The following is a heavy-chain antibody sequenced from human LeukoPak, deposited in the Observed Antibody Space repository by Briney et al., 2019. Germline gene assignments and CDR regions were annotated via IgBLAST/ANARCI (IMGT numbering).Heavy chain of an antibody. CDR2: LTFSGSTQ. J-gene: IGHJ4*02. CDR3: ARDRPRVGLDY. CDR1: GFPFSSYE. D-gene: IGHD2-2*01. Sequence: GGSLRLSCAASGFPFSSYEMNGVRQAPGKGVEGGSYLTFSGSTQHYADSAKRRFPITRNNPKHRLYLQMNTLSAEHMAVYHCARDRPRVGLDYLRQRTLLTVSS. V-gene: IGHV3-48*03.